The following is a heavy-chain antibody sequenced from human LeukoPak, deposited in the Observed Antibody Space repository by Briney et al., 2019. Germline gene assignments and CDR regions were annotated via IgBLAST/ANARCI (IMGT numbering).Heavy chain of an antibody. D-gene: IGHD2-2*01. Sequence: KPSETLSLTCTVSGGSISSYYWSWIRQPPGRGLEWIGCAFYTGSTNYNPSLKSRVTISIDTSKSQFSLRLTSVTAADTAIYYCASLSHCSTSSCFDYWGRGTLVTVSS. V-gene: IGHV4-59*01. J-gene: IGHJ4*02. CDR2: AFYTGST. CDR3: ASLSHCSTSSCFDY. CDR1: GGSISSYY.